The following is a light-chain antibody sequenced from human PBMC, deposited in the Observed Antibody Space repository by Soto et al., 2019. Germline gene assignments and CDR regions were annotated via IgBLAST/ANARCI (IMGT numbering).Light chain of an antibody. CDR1: SGDVGSYIS. CDR3: CSYAGSHTYV. CDR2: DVS. J-gene: IGLJ1*01. V-gene: IGLV2-11*01. Sequence: QSALTQPRSVSGSPGQSVTISCTGTSGDVGSYISVSWYQQHPGKAPKLMIYDVSKRPSGVPDRFSGSKSDNTASLTISGLQAEDEADYYCCSYAGSHTYVFGTGTKVTVL.